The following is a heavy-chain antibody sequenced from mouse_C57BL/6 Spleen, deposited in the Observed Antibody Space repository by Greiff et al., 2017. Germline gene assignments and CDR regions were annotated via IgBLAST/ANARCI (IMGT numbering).Heavy chain of an antibody. V-gene: IGHV1-78*01. D-gene: IGHD1-1*01. CDR3: ARYGYYGSSYGYAMDY. CDR2: IYPRDGST. Sequence: VQVVESDAELVKPGASVKISCKVSGYTFTDHTIHWMKQRPEQGLEWIGYIYPRDGSTKYNEKFKGKATLTADKSSSTAYMQLNSLTSEDSAVYFCARYGYYGSSYGYAMDYWGQGTSVTVSS. J-gene: IGHJ4*01. CDR1: GYTFTDHT.